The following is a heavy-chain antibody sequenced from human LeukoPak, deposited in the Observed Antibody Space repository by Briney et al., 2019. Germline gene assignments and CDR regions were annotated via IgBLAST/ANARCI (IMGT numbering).Heavy chain of an antibody. J-gene: IGHJ4*02. CDR2: IYHSGTT. CDR3: ARRITGILAPFDY. D-gene: IGHD1-20*01. CDR1: SGSISSDIW. V-gene: IGHV4-4*02. Sequence: TSGTLSLTCAVSSGSISSDIWWSWVRQPPGKGLEWIGEIYHSGTTTYNPSLTSRVTISVDKSKNQFSLQLTSVTAADTAVHYCARRITGILAPFDYWAQGTLVTVSS.